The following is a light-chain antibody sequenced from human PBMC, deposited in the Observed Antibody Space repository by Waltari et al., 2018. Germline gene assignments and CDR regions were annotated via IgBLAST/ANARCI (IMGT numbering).Light chain of an antibody. Sequence: DIVMTQSPLSLPVTHGEPASISCRSSQSLLHSNGYNYLDWYLQKPGQSPQLLIYLGSNRASGVPDRLSGSGSGTDFTLKISRVEAEDVGVYYCMQALQTPWTFGQGTKVEIK. CDR1: QSLLHSNGYNY. CDR2: LGS. V-gene: IGKV2-28*01. CDR3: MQALQTPWT. J-gene: IGKJ1*01.